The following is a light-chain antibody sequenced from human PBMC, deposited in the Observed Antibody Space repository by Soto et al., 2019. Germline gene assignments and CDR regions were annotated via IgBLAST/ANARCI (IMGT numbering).Light chain of an antibody. CDR1: QRVSVY. Sequence: EIVLTQSPATLSLSPGERATLFCRASQRVSVYLAWFQQKPGQAPRLLIYDASSRATGIPDRFSGGGSGTDFTLTISRLEPEDFAVYYCQQFSSYPLTFGGGTKVDIK. CDR2: DAS. CDR3: QQFSSYPLT. J-gene: IGKJ4*01. V-gene: IGKV3-11*01.